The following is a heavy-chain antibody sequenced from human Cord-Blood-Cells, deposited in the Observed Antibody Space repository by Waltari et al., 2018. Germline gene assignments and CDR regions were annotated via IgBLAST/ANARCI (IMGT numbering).Heavy chain of an antibody. CDR3: ARQYSSSSRYFDY. J-gene: IGHJ4*02. Sequence: QLPLQESGPGLVKPSETLSLTCTVSGGSISSSSYYWGWIRQPPGKGLEWIGSIYYSGSTYYNPSLKSRVTISVDTSKNQFSLKLSSVTAADTAVYYCARQYSSSSRYFDYWGQGTLVTVSS. D-gene: IGHD6-6*01. CDR1: GGSISSSSYY. CDR2: IYYSGST. V-gene: IGHV4-39*01.